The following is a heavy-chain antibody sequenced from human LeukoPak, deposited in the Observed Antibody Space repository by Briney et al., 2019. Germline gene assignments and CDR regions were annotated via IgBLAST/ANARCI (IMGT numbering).Heavy chain of an antibody. CDR1: GYTFTGYY. Sequence: ASVKVSCKASGYTFTGYYMHWVRQAPGQGLEWMGWINPNSGGTNYAQKFQGRVTITRNTSISTAYMELSSLRSEDTAVYYCARGPARDGYNYLDYWGQGTLVTVSS. CDR2: INPNSGGT. V-gene: IGHV1-2*02. J-gene: IGHJ4*02. CDR3: ARGPARDGYNYLDY. D-gene: IGHD5-24*01.